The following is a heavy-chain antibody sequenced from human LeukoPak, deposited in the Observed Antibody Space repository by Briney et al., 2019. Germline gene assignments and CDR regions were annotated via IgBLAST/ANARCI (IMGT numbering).Heavy chain of an antibody. CDR2: IIPIFGTA. CDR1: GGTFTSYA. Sequence: SVKVSCKASGGTFTSYAISWVRQAPGQGLEWMGGIIPIFGTANYAQKFQGRVTITADKSTSTAYMELSSLRSEDTAVYYCASSYTSSSPAPYWGQGTLVTVS. V-gene: IGHV1-69*06. J-gene: IGHJ4*02. CDR3: ASSYTSSSPAPY. D-gene: IGHD6-13*01.